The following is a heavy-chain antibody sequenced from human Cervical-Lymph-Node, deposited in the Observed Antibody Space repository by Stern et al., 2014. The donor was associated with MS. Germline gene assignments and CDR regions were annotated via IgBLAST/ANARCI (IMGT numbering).Heavy chain of an antibody. J-gene: IGHJ6*02. V-gene: IGHV1-2*06. CDR2: LSPNNGCT. CDR3: ARDVGYRGYVLPHYYFGLEV. Sequence: QVQLVESGAEVKKPGASVKVSCKASGYTFIDYYMHWVRQAPGQGLEWMGRLSPNNGCTKYAQKFEGRVTMTGDTSNSTAYMELSGLTSDDTAVYYCARDVGYRGYVLPHYYFGLEVWGQGTTVIVSS. D-gene: IGHD5-24*01. CDR1: GYTFIDYY.